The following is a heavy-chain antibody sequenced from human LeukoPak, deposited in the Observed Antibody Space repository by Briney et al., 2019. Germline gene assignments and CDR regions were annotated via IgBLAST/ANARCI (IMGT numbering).Heavy chain of an antibody. CDR3: ARDRGGYGAQQDY. CDR2: TYYSGGT. J-gene: IGHJ4*02. Sequence: SSETLSLTCTVSGGSISSGDYYWSWIRQPPGKGLEWIGYTYYSGGTYSNPSLKSRVTMSVDTSKNQFSLKLSSVTAADTAVYYCARDRGGYGAQQDYWGQGTLVTVSS. D-gene: IGHD3-16*01. CDR1: GGSISSGDYY. V-gene: IGHV4-30-4*08.